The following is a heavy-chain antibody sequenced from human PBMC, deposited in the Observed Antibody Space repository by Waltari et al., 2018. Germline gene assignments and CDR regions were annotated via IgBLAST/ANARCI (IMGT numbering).Heavy chain of an antibody. J-gene: IGHJ4*02. CDR1: GGSISSGGYY. Sequence: QVQLQESGPGLVKPSQTLSLTCTVSGGSISSGGYYWSWIRQHPGKGLEWIGYIYYSGSTYYNPPLKSRVTISVDTSKNQFSLKLSSVTAADTAVYYCARNGRDYSNFRYIDYWGQGTLVTVSS. D-gene: IGHD4-4*01. V-gene: IGHV4-31*03. CDR3: ARNGRDYSNFRYIDY. CDR2: IYYSGST.